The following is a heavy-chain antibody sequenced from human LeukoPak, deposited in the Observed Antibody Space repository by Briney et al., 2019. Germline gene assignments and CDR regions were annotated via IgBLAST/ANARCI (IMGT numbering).Heavy chain of an antibody. V-gene: IGHV3-53*01. J-gene: IGHJ4*02. CDR1: GFTVNNYY. CDR2: LYSGGMT. Sequence: GVVRLSCAASGFTVNNYYMTWVRQAPGKGLDCVSILYSGGMTYYADSVKGRFTISTDTSKNTVNLQMNSLRAEDTAIYYCARMFGGNYYGYYFDYWGQGSMLTVSS. D-gene: IGHD1-26*01. CDR3: ARMFGGNYYGYYFDY.